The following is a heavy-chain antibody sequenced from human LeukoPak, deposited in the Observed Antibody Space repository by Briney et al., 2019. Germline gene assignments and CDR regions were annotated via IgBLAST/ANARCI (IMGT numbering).Heavy chain of an antibody. J-gene: IGHJ4*02. CDR2: IRYDGSNK. D-gene: IGHD3-10*01. Sequence: PGGSLRLSCAASGFTFSSYGLHCVRQAPGKGLEWVAFIRYDGSNKYYADSVKVRFTISRDNSKNTLYLQMNSLRAEDTAVYYCAKARVNYGSGSYPETDYWGQGTLVTVSS. CDR3: AKARVNYGSGSYPETDY. V-gene: IGHV3-30*02. CDR1: GFTFSSYG.